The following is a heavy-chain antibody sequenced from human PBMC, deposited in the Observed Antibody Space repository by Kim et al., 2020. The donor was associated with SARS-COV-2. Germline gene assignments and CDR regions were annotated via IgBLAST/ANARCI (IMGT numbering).Heavy chain of an antibody. V-gene: IGHV3-30*04. CDR1: GFTFSSYA. D-gene: IGHD6-13*01. J-gene: IGHJ4*02. CDR2: ISYDGSNK. CDR3: ARGRTGIADY. Sequence: GGSLRLSCAASGFTFSSYAMHWVRQAPVKGLEWVAVISYDGSNKYYADSVKGRFTISRDNSKNTLYLQMNSLRAEDTAVYYCARGRTGIADYWGQGTLVT.